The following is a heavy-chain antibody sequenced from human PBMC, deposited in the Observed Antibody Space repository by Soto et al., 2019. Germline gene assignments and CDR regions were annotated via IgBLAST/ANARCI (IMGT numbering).Heavy chain of an antibody. CDR2: ISSGSDTI. CDR1: GFTLSSYS. V-gene: IGHV3-48*02. Sequence: EVQLVESGGGLVQPGGSLRLSCVASGFTLSSYSMNWVRQAPGKGLEWISYISSGSDTIYYADSVKGRFTVSRENAKKSLYLQMNSLRDEDTAVYYCARPGEGVLFYYALDVWGQGTTVTVSS. J-gene: IGHJ6*02. CDR3: ARPGEGVLFYYALDV. D-gene: IGHD3-16*01.